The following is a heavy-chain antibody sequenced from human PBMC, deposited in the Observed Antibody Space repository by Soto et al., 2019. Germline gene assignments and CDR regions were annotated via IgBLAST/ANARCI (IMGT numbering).Heavy chain of an antibody. J-gene: IGHJ3*01. Sequence: QLQLQESGSGLVKPSETLSLTCAVSGGSISSGGYAWSWIRQPPGKGLEWIGYIFHAGNFYYNPSLKTRVTMSVDRSRNQISLSLSSVTAADTAVYFCARDGGLGAGLDVWGQGTMVTVSS. CDR2: IFHAGNF. CDR3: ARDGGLGAGLDV. D-gene: IGHD3-16*01. CDR1: GGSISSGGYA. V-gene: IGHV4-30-2*01.